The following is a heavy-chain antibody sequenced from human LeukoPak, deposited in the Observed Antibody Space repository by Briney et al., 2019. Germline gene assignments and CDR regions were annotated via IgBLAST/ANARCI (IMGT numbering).Heavy chain of an antibody. CDR1: GGSISTTNYY. CDR3: ARHSGLRSPFDP. V-gene: IGHV4-39*01. D-gene: IGHD3-3*01. CDR2: IYSSGNT. Sequence: PSETLSLTCTVSGGSISTTNYYWGWIRQPPGRDLEWFGSIYSSGNTYYNPSLESRVTIPVDTSKNQLSLKLTSATAADTSVYYCARHSGLRSPFDPWGQGTLVTVSS. J-gene: IGHJ5*02.